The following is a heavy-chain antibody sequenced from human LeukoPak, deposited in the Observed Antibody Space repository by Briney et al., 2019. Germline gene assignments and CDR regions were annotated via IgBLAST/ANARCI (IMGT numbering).Heavy chain of an antibody. CDR3: ARDSTKDYGDYADAFDI. V-gene: IGHV4-39*07. Sequence: SETVSLPCTVSGGSISSSSYYWGWIRQPPGKGLEWIGSIYYSGSTYYNPSLKSRVTISVDTSKNQFSLKLSSVTAADTAVYYCARDSTKDYGDYADAFDIWGQGTMVTVSS. CDR1: GGSISSSSYY. J-gene: IGHJ3*02. D-gene: IGHD4-17*01. CDR2: IYYSGST.